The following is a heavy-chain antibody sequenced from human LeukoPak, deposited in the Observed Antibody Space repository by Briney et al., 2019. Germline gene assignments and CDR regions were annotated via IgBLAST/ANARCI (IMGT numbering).Heavy chain of an antibody. V-gene: IGHV4-61*01. Sequence: SETLSLTCTVSGGSVSSSNYYWSWIRQPPGKGLEWIGYIHHSGSTSCNPSLRSRVTTSVDTSKNQFSLKLSSVTAADTAVYYCAREGRYCRGGSCYSDAFDIWGQGTMVTVSS. D-gene: IGHD2-15*01. CDR1: GGSVSSSNYY. CDR2: IHHSGST. CDR3: AREGRYCRGGSCYSDAFDI. J-gene: IGHJ3*02.